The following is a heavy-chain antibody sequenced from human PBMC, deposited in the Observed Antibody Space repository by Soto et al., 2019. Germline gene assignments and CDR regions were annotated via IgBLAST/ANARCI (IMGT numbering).Heavy chain of an antibody. CDR3: ARGGQHPKPSYYYNIDV. J-gene: IGHJ6*02. Sequence: GVSVKVSSKASGGTFSTYSMSLVGQAPGQGLEWMGGSIPIFGTANYAQKFHGRVTITADESTSTAYMELRSLRSEDTAVYYCARGGQHPKPSYYYNIDVWGQGTPVTVSS. CDR1: GGTFSTYS. V-gene: IGHV1-69*01. CDR2: SIPIFGTA. D-gene: IGHD6-13*01.